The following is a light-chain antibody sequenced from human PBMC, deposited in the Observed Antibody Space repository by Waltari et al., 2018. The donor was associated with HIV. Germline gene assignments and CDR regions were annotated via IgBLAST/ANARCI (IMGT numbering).Light chain of an antibody. J-gene: IGLJ2*01. CDR1: SSTIASNT. Sequence: QSVLTQPPSASGTPGQRVTIACSGRSSTIASNTLNWYQQLPGTAPKLLTYSNNQRPSGVPARFSGSKSGTSASLAISGLQSEDEADYYCAAWDDSLNGVVFGGGTKLTVL. V-gene: IGLV1-44*01. CDR3: AAWDDSLNGVV. CDR2: SNN.